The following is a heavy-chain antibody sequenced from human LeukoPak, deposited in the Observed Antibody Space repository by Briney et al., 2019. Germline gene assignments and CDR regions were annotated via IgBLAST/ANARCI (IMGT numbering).Heavy chain of an antibody. V-gene: IGHV3-21*01. CDR2: ISSSSSYI. J-gene: IGHJ3*02. D-gene: IGHD6-6*01. CDR3: AILSSSSDNDAFDI. Sequence: PGGSLRLSCAASGFTFSSYSMNWVRQAPGKGLEWVSSISSSSSYIYYADSVKGRFTISRDNAKNSLYPQMNSLRAEDTAVYYCAILSSSSDNDAFDIWGQGTMVTVSS. CDR1: GFTFSSYS.